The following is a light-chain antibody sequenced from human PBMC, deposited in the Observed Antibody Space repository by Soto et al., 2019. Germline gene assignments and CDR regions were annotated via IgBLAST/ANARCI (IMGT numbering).Light chain of an antibody. V-gene: IGLV2-14*03. Sequence: QSALTQPASVSGSPGQSITISCTGTSSDVGCYDFVSWYQQHPGKAPKFMIYDVSSRPSGVSNRFSGSKSGNTASLTISGLQAEDEADYYCSSYTSSSTPYVFGTGTKVTVL. CDR1: SSDVGCYDF. CDR3: SSYTSSSTPYV. CDR2: DVS. J-gene: IGLJ1*01.